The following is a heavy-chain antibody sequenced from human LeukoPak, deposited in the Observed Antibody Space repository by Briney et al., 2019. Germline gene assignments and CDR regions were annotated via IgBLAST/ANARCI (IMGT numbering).Heavy chain of an antibody. J-gene: IGHJ4*02. Sequence: SETLSLTCTVSGYSISSGYYWGWIRQPPGKGLEWIGSIYHSGSTYYNPSLKSRVTISVDTSKNQFSLKLSSVTAADTAVYYCARHQDEYYYDSSYEYWGQGTLVTVSS. CDR1: GYSISSGYY. V-gene: IGHV4-38-2*02. CDR3: ARHQDEYYYDSSYEY. CDR2: IYHSGST. D-gene: IGHD3-22*01.